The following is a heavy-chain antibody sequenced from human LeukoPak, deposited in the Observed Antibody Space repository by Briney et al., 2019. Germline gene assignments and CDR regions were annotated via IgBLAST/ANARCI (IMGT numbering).Heavy chain of an antibody. CDR2: IIPIFGTA. CDR3: ARDHNLRDGYNDYYYGMDV. CDR1: GGTFSSYA. D-gene: IGHD5-24*01. V-gene: IGHV1-69*13. J-gene: IGHJ6*02. Sequence: ASVKVSCKASGGTFSSYAISWVRQAPGQGLEWMGGIIPIFGTANYAQKFQGRVTITADESTSTAYMELSSLRSEDTAVYYCARDHNLRDGYNDYYYGMDVWGQGTTVTVSS.